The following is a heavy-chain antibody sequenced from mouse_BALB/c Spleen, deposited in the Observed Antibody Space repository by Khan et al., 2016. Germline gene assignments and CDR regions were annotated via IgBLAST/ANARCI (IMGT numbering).Heavy chain of an antibody. CDR1: GYSITSDYA. CDR3: ATWRDGNYGYYFDY. Sequence: EVQLQESGPGLVKPSQSLSLTCTVAGYSITSDYAWNWIRQFPGNKLEWMGYISYSGSTSYNPSLKSRISITRDTSKNQFFLQLNSVTTEDTATYYCATWRDGNYGYYFDYWGQGTTLTVSS. D-gene: IGHD2-1*01. V-gene: IGHV3-2*02. CDR2: ISYSGST. J-gene: IGHJ2*01.